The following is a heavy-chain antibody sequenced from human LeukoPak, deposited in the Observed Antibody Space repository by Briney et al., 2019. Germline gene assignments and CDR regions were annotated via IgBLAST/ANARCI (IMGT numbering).Heavy chain of an antibody. V-gene: IGHV5-51*01. J-gene: IGHJ5*02. CDR3: ARGALAGKEKNWFDP. CDR2: IYPGDSDT. Sequence: GESLKISCKGSGHSFTSYWIGWVRQMPGQGLEGMGIIYPGDSDTRYSPSFQGQVTISADKSISTAYLQWSSLKASDTAMYYCARGALAGKEKNWFDPWGQGTLVTVSS. CDR1: GHSFTSYW. D-gene: IGHD6-19*01.